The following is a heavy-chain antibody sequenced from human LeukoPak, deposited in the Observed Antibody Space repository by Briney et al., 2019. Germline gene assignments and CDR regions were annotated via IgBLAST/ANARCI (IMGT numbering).Heavy chain of an antibody. CDR1: GFTFSSYS. CDR2: ISSSSSYI. D-gene: IGHD1-7*01. J-gene: IGHJ4*02. Sequence: PGGSLRLSCAASGFTFSSYSMNWVRQAPGKGLEWVSSISSSSSYIYYADSVKGRFTISRDNSKNTLYLQMNSLRAEDTAVYYCARGGTTSRAYYFDYWGQGTLVTVSS. CDR3: ARGGTTSRAYYFDY. V-gene: IGHV3-21*01.